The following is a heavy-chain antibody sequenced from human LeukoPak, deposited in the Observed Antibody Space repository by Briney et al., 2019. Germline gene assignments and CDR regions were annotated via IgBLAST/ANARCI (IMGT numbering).Heavy chain of an antibody. Sequence: GGSLRLSCAASGFTFSTYAMSWVRQAPGKGLEWVSTISGSGANTYYADSVRGRFTISRDNSKNTLYLHMNSLRAEDTAVYCCAKERAGYTNPYYFDYWGQGTLVTVSS. CDR2: ISGSGANT. J-gene: IGHJ4*02. CDR3: AKERAGYTNPYYFDY. V-gene: IGHV3-23*01. D-gene: IGHD3-16*02. CDR1: GFTFSTYA.